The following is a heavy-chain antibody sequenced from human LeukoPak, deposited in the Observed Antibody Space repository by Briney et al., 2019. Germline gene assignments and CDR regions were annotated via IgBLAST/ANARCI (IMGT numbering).Heavy chain of an antibody. Sequence: ASLKVSCKASVYTFTNYHINWVRQAPGQGLEWMGWINPNTGDRGYAQKFQGRVSITSDTSISTAYMELGSPRSEDTAVYFCARTTSLTASGYDYWGQGTLVTVSS. CDR3: ARTTSLTASGYDY. J-gene: IGHJ4*02. D-gene: IGHD4-17*01. CDR1: VYTFTNYH. CDR2: INPNTGDR. V-gene: IGHV1-8*03.